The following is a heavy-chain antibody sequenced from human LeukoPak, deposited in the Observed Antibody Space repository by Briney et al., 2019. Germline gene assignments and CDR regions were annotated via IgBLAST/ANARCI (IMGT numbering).Heavy chain of an antibody. CDR1: GLSFTSYG. J-gene: IGHJ6*03. CDR2: IQYDGSNQ. V-gene: IGHV3-30*02. CDR3: AKDRCSNGIGCYYYYMDV. D-gene: IGHD2-8*01. Sequence: PGGSLRLSCAASGLSFTSYGMHWVRQAPGKGLEWVAYIQYDGSNQQYADSVKGRFSISRGSSKNILNLQMNSLRGDDTAVYYCAKDRCSNGIGCYYYYMDVWGKGTAVTIYS.